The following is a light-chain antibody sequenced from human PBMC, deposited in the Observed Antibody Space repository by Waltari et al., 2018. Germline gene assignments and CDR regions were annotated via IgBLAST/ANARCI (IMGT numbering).Light chain of an antibody. J-gene: IGKJ1*01. V-gene: IGKV1-39*01. Sequence: DIQMTQSPSSLSASVGDRVTITCRASQSISSYLHWYQQKPGIAPKLLIYAASSLQSGVPSRFSGSGSGTDFTLTISSLQPEDFATYYCQQSYHNPRTFGQGTKVEIK. CDR3: QQSYHNPRT. CDR1: QSISSY. CDR2: AAS.